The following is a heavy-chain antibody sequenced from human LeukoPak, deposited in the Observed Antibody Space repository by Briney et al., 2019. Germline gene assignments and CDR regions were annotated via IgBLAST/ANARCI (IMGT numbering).Heavy chain of an antibody. J-gene: IGHJ3*02. CDR1: GFTFSSYS. V-gene: IGHV3-21*01. D-gene: IGHD6-6*01. Sequence: GGSLRLSCAASGFTFSSYSMNWVRQAPGKGLEWVSSISSSSSYIYYADSVKGRFTISRDNAKNSLYLQMNSLRAEDTAVYYCARVYSSSLGAFDIWGQGTMVTVSS. CDR3: ARVYSSSLGAFDI. CDR2: ISSSSSYI.